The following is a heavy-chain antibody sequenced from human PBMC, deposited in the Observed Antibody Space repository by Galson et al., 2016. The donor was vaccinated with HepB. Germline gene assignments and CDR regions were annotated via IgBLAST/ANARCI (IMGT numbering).Heavy chain of an antibody. CDR2: ISWNSDDI. J-gene: IGHJ4*02. D-gene: IGHD4-17*01. V-gene: IGHV3-9*01. Sequence: SLRLSCAASGFTFGDYAMHWVRQSPARGLEWVSGISWNSDDIAYAESVKGRFTISRDNSQNSLYLQMNGLRADDTAFYYCTRGTTVTLTPYYFDSWGQGSLGTVSS. CDR3: TRGTTVTLTPYYFDS. CDR1: GFTFGDYA.